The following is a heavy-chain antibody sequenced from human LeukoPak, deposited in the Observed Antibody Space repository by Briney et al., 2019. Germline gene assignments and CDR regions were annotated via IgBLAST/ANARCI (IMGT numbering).Heavy chain of an antibody. V-gene: IGHV3-23*01. CDR3: AKDDAWLRFGE. Sequence: GGSLRLSCAASGFTFSSYAVSWVRQAPGKGLEWVSAINANGGSTYYAGSVKGRFTISRDNSKNTLYLEVISLTAEDTAVYYCAKDDAWLRFGEWSQGTLVTVSS. CDR2: INANGGST. J-gene: IGHJ4*02. D-gene: IGHD3-10*01. CDR1: GFTFSSYA.